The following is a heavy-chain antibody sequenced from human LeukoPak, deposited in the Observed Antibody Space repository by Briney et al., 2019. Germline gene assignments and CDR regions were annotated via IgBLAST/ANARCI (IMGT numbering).Heavy chain of an antibody. CDR2: ITSSGSII. J-gene: IGHJ6*03. V-gene: IGHV3-11*04. Sequence: GGSLRLSCAASGFTFSDYYMSWIRRAPGKGLEWVSYITSSGSIIYYADSVQGRLTVSRDNAKNSLHLQMDSLRVEDTAVYYCVRDADIATRPGYFHYMDVWGKGTTVTVSS. D-gene: IGHD6-6*01. CDR3: VRDADIATRPGYFHYMDV. CDR1: GFTFSDYY.